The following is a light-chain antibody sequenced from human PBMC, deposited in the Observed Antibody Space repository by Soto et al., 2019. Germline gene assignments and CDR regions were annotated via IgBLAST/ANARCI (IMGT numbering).Light chain of an antibody. CDR3: QQYGGSPLT. J-gene: IGKJ4*01. CDR1: QSVSSSY. Sequence: EIVLTQSPGTLSLSPGERATLSCRASQSVSSSYLAWYRQKPGQAPRLLIYGASSRATGVPDRFSGSGSGTDFTLTISRLEPEDFAVYYCQQYGGSPLTVGGGTKVDSK. V-gene: IGKV3-20*01. CDR2: GAS.